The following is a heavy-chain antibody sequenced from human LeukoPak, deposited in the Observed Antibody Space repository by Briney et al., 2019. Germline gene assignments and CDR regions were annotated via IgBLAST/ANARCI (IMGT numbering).Heavy chain of an antibody. D-gene: IGHD6-19*01. Sequence: SETLSLTCAVYGGSFSGYYWSWIRQPPGKGLDWIGEINHSGSTNYNPSLKSRVTISVDTSKNQFSLKLSSVTAADTAVYYCARALGVAVYWYFDLWGRGTLVTVSS. V-gene: IGHV4-34*01. J-gene: IGHJ2*01. CDR1: GGSFSGYY. CDR3: ARALGVAVYWYFDL. CDR2: INHSGST.